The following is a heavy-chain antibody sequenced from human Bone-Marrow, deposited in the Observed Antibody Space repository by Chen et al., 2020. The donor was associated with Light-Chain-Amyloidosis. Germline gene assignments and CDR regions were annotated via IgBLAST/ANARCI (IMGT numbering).Heavy chain of an antibody. J-gene: IGHJ4*02. CDR1: GLTFSHAW. D-gene: IGHD2-21*02. CDR3: AHYAYCGGDCYPYYFDH. Sequence: EVQLVESGGGLVKPGGSLRLSCAASGLTFSHAWMTWVRQAPGKGLEWVGRIQGGGGTTDYAAPVKDRFTISRDDSRDTLYLQMDSLKTEDTAVYYCAHYAYCGGDCYPYYFDHWGPGTLVTVSS. V-gene: IGHV3-15*01. CDR2: IQGGGGTT.